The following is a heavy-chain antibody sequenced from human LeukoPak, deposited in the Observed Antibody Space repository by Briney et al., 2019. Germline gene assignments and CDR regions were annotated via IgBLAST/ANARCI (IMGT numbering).Heavy chain of an antibody. J-gene: IGHJ4*02. V-gene: IGHV4-31*03. Sequence: SETLSLTCTVSGGSISSGGYYWSWIRQHPGKGLEWIGYIYYSGSTYYNPSLKSRVTISVDTSKNQFSLKLSSVTAADTAMYYCARDGGSGYDYWGQGTLVTVSS. CDR3: ARDGGSGYDY. D-gene: IGHD3-22*01. CDR2: IYYSGST. CDR1: GGSISSGGYY.